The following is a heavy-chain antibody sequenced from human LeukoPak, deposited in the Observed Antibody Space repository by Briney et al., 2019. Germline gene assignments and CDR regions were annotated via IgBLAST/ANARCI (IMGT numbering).Heavy chain of an antibody. CDR3: ARRSSSEFDY. J-gene: IGHJ4*02. D-gene: IGHD3-22*01. CDR1: GYRFHTYW. CDR2: IYLDDPDT. V-gene: IGHV5-51*01. Sequence: PGESLKISCKGSGYRFHTYWIAWVRQMPGKGLEWMGIIYLDDPDTRYSPSFQGQVTISADKSISTAYLQWSSLKASDTAMYYCARRSSSEFDYWGQGTLVTVSS.